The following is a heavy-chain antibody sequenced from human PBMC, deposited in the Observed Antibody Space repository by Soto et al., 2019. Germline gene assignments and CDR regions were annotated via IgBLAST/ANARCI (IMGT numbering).Heavy chain of an antibody. D-gene: IGHD2-21*02. CDR3: AHSRCGRDCLRSYTLHYYYGLDV. CDR1: GFSLNTGGLG. J-gene: IGHJ6*02. CDR2: IYWDGDT. Sequence: QITLKESGPTLVKPTQTLTLTCTFSGFSLNTGGLGVGWIRQPPGKALEWLALIYWDGDTRYSPSLRSRLSITKDTSNNQVVLTMTDMDSVDTATYSCAHSRCGRDCLRSYTLHYYYGLDVLGQGTTVTGSS. V-gene: IGHV2-5*02.